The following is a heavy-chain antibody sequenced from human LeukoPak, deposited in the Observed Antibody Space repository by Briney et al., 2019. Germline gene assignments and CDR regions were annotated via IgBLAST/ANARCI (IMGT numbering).Heavy chain of an antibody. V-gene: IGHV3-30*04. CDR3: GRDKIPGGSRSALDS. CDR2: VSPDGTKK. CDR1: GFTFSSYA. D-gene: IGHD3-10*01. Sequence: HPGGSLRLSCAASGFTFSSYAMHWARQAPGKGLEWLSIVSPDGTKKNYADSVKGRFTISRDSSENTLYLQMNSLRAEDTAVYYCGRDKIPGGSRSALDSWGHGTLVTVSS. J-gene: IGHJ4*03.